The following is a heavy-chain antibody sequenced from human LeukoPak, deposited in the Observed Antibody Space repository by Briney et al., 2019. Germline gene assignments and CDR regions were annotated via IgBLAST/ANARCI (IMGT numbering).Heavy chain of an antibody. CDR3: ARDRGAARVFDY. V-gene: IGHV3-23*01. Sequence: GGSLRLSCAASGFTFSSYAMSWVRQAPGKGLEWVSAISGSGGSTYYADSVKGRFTISRDNSKNTLYLQMNSLRAEDTAVYYCARDRGAARVFDYWGQGTLVTVSS. CDR1: GFTFSSYA. J-gene: IGHJ4*02. D-gene: IGHD6-6*01. CDR2: ISGSGGST.